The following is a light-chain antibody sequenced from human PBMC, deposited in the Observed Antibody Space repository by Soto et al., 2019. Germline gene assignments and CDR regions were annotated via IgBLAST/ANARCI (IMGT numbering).Light chain of an antibody. Sequence: QPVLTQPPSASGTPGQRGTSSCSGSSSNIGNFYVYWYQQLPGTAPKLLIYKNNQRPLGVPDRFSGSKSGTSASLAISGLRSEDEADYDCAAWDDSLSGPGVFGGGTQLTVL. CDR3: AAWDDSLSGPGV. V-gene: IGLV1-47*01. J-gene: IGLJ7*01. CDR1: SSNIGNFY. CDR2: KNN.